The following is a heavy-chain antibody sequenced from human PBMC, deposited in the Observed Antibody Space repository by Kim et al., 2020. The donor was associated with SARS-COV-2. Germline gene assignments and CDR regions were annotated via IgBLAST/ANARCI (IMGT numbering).Heavy chain of an antibody. CDR3: ARDERYNWNYESVGWFDP. CDR2: IIPIFGTA. D-gene: IGHD1-7*01. CDR1: GGTFSSYA. Sequence: SVKVSCKASGGTFSSYAISWVRQAPGQGLEWMGGIIPIFGTANYAQKFQGRVTITADESTSTAYMELSSLRSEDTAVYYCARDERYNWNYESVGWFDPWGQGTLVTVSS. V-gene: IGHV1-69*13. J-gene: IGHJ5*02.